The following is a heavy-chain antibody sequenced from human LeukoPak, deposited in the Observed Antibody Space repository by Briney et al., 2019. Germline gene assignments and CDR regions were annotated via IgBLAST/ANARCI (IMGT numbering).Heavy chain of an antibody. J-gene: IGHJ4*02. V-gene: IGHV3-23*01. Sequence: GGSLRLSCAASGFTFSSFSMSWVRQAPGKGLEWVSGISGSGDKTFYADSVEGRFTISRDNSKNTLYLQMISLRADDTAVYYCAKDFSSSWTRIFDYWGQGTLVTVSS. CDR2: ISGSGDKT. D-gene: IGHD6-13*01. CDR3: AKDFSSSWTRIFDY. CDR1: GFTFSSFS.